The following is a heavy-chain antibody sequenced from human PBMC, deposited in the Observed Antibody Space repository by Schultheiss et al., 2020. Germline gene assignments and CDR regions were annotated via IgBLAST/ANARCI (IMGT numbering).Heavy chain of an antibody. D-gene: IGHD1-26*01. Sequence: SETLSLTCTVSGGSVSSGSYYWSWIRQPPGKGLEWIGYIYYSGSTYYNPSLKSRVTISVDTSKNQFSLKLSSVTAADTAVYYCARVGYSGSYRAYYYYGMDVWDQGTTVTVSS. CDR1: GGSVSSGSYY. CDR2: IYYSGST. J-gene: IGHJ6*02. CDR3: ARVGYSGSYRAYYYYGMDV. V-gene: IGHV4-61*01.